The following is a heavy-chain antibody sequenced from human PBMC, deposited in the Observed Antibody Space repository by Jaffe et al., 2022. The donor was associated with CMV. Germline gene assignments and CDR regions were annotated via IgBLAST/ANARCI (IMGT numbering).Heavy chain of an antibody. CDR1: GFTFSNAW. Sequence: EVQLVESGGGLVKPGGSLRLSCAASGFTFSNAWMSWVRQAPGKGLEWVGRIKSKTDGGTTDYAAPVKGRFTISRDDSKNTLYLQMNSLKTEDTAVYYCTTEGIVVVPASRMIGVWGQGTTVTVSS. V-gene: IGHV3-15*01. J-gene: IGHJ6*02. CDR3: TTEGIVVVPASRMIGV. CDR2: IKSKTDGGTT. D-gene: IGHD2-2*01.